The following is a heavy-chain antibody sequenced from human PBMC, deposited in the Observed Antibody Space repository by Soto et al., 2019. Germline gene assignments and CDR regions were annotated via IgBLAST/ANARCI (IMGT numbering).Heavy chain of an antibody. CDR1: GFTFSSYG. CDR3: AKDRFGIVGPVDY. V-gene: IGHV3-30-3*01. J-gene: IGHJ4*02. Sequence: GGSLRLSCAASGFTFSSYGVHWVRQAPGKGLEWVAVISCGGGDKFYADSVKGRFTISRDNSKNTLSLHMNSLRVDDTAVYFCAKDRFGIVGPVDYWGQGTLVTVSS. D-gene: IGHD1-26*01. CDR2: ISCGGGDK.